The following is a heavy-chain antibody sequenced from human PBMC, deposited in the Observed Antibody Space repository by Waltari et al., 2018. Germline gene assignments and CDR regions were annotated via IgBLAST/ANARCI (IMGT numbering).Heavy chain of an antibody. V-gene: IGHV3-48*02. D-gene: IGHD3-9*01. CDR3: ARSLTILDC. CDR2: ISASGSKI. Sequence: EVQLVESGGGLVQPGGSLRLSCAASGFDFNTYSMNWVRPAPGKGLDWVSYISASGSKIYYADSVKGRFTISRDNAKNSLYLQMNSLRDEDRAVYYCARSLTILDCWGQGTLVSVSS. CDR1: GFDFNTYS. J-gene: IGHJ4*02.